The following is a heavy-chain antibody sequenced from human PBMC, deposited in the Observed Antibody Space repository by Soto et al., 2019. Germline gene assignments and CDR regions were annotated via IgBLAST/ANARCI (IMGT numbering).Heavy chain of an antibody. J-gene: IGHJ4*02. Sequence: QVLLQESGPGLINPSQTLSLTCTVSGLSISSASYYWSWIRQHPGMGLELVGNIYYNGSTYYSTSLKSLVTVWIDTSKNKFSLRLNSVTAADTAVSSCARYRTSGSCSKFDYRCRGPLVRGSA. V-gene: IGHV4-31*01. CDR1: GLSISSASYY. CDR3: ARYRTSGSCSKFDY. D-gene: IGHD6-25*01. CDR2: IYYNGST.